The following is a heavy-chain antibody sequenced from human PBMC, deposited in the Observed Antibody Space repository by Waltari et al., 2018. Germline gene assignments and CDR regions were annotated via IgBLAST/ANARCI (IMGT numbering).Heavy chain of an antibody. CDR1: GFNFGSHW. V-gene: IGHV3-7*04. CDR3: ARDVLERHSCFDY. CDR2: IKEDGSQK. J-gene: IGHJ4*02. D-gene: IGHD1-1*01. Sequence: EVQLVESGGGLVQPGGSLRLSCAASGFNFGSHWMVWVRQAPGKGLEWVANIKEDGSQKYFGDSVKGRFTISRDNAKNSLYLQMDSLRAEDTGVYYCARDVLERHSCFDYWGQGTLVTVSS.